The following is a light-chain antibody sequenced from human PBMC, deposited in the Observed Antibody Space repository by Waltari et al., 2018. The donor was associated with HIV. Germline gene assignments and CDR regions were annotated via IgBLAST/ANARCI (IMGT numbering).Light chain of an antibody. CDR1: QTISSTY. CDR3: QQYIGSPRT. CDR2: GAS. V-gene: IGKV3-20*01. J-gene: IGKJ1*01. Sequence: EIALTQSPCTLSLSPGARATLSCRASQTISSTYLAWYQQKPGQAPRLLIYGASSRATGIPDRFSGSGSGTDFTLTISSLEPEDCAVYYCQQYIGSPRTFGQGTKVELK.